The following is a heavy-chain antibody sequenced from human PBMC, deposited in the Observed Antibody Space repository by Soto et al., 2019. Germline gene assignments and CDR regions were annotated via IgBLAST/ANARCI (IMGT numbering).Heavy chain of an antibody. D-gene: IGHD3-10*01. V-gene: IGHV3-53*01. J-gene: IGHJ4*02. Sequence: GGSLRLSCSASGLTVTTKYMSWVRQAPGRGLEWVSPINTDGTTSYADSARGRFTISRDNSRDTLYLQMNSLRAEDTAIYYCAKNYYFDLWGQGALVTVSS. CDR3: AKNYYFDL. CDR2: INTDGTT. CDR1: GLTVTTKY.